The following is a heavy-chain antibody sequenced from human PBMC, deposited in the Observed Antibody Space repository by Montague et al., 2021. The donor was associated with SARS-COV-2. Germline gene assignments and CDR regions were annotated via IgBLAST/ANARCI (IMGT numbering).Heavy chain of an antibody. CDR1: GGSISSGTW. V-gene: IGHV4-4*02. CDR3: ARLSSDIGGYFWFDP. Sequence: SETLSLTCAVSGGSISSGTWWTWVRQPPGKGLEWIGEISHSGGTNYNPSLKSRVTISVDKSKNQFSLNLNSVTAADTAVYYCARLSSDIGGYFWFDPWGQGTLVSDSS. CDR2: ISHSGGT. D-gene: IGHD1-26*01. J-gene: IGHJ5*02.